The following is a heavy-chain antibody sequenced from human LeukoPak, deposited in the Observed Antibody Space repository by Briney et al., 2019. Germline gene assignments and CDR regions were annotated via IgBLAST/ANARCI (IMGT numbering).Heavy chain of an antibody. J-gene: IGHJ4*02. Sequence: ASVKVSCKASGYTFTSYGISWGRQAPGQGREWMGWICAVNGNTNYAQKQQGRVTMTTDTSARTACMGLRSVRSDDTGVYYCARTYEQTPDFDYWGQGTLVTVSS. V-gene: IGHV1-18*01. D-gene: IGHD5-12*01. CDR2: ICAVNGNT. CDR1: GYTFTSYG. CDR3: ARTYEQTPDFDY.